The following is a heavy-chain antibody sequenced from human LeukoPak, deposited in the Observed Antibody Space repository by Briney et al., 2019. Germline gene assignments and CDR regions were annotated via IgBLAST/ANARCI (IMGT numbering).Heavy chain of an antibody. Sequence: PSETLSLTCTVSGGSISSSSYYWGWIRQPPGKGLEWIGSIYYSGSTYYNPSLKSRVTISVDTSKNRFSLKLSSVTAADTAVYYCARRKGAYSYYCYYMDVWGKGTPVTVSS. V-gene: IGHV4-39*01. D-gene: IGHD4/OR15-4a*01. J-gene: IGHJ6*03. CDR3: ARRKGAYSYYCYYMDV. CDR1: GGSISSSSYY. CDR2: IYYSGST.